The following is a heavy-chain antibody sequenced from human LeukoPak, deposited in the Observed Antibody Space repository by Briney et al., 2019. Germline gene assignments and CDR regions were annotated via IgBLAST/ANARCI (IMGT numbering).Heavy chain of an antibody. Sequence: ASVKVSCKASGYTFTGYYMHWVRQAPGQGLEWMGWINPNSGGTNYAQKFQGWVTITRDTSISTAYMELSRLRSDDTAVYYCARAFTYCSGGSCYEERWFDPWGQGTLVTVSS. D-gene: IGHD2-15*01. V-gene: IGHV1-2*04. CDR3: ARAFTYCSGGSCYEERWFDP. CDR1: GYTFTGYY. CDR2: INPNSGGT. J-gene: IGHJ5*02.